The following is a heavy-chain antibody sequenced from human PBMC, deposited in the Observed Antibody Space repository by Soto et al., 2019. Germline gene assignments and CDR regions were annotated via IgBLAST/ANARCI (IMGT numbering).Heavy chain of an antibody. Sequence: ASVKVSCKASGYTFTGYGISWVRQAPGQGLEWMGWISAYNGNTDYAQKLQGRATMTTDTSTSTAYMELRSLRFDDTAVYYCARDDCRGGSCYYDYWGQGTLVTVSS. J-gene: IGHJ4*02. CDR2: ISAYNGNT. CDR1: GYTFTGYG. V-gene: IGHV1-18*01. CDR3: ARDDCRGGSCYYDY. D-gene: IGHD2-15*01.